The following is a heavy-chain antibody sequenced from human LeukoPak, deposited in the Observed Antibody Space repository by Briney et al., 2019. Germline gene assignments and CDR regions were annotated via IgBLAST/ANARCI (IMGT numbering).Heavy chain of an antibody. V-gene: IGHV3-66*01. J-gene: IGHJ4*02. Sequence: GRSLRLSCAGSGFTFNNYGIHWVRQAPGKGLEWVSITYSGDTTYYADSVKGRFIISRDDSKNTLSLQMNDLRVEDTAVYYCARERPDSRNLDSWGRGALVTVSS. D-gene: IGHD1-14*01. CDR2: TYSGDTT. CDR3: ARERPDSRNLDS. CDR1: GFTFNNYG.